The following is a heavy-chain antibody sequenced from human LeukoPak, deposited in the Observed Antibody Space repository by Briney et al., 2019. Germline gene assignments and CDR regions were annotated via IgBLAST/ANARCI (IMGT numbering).Heavy chain of an antibody. V-gene: IGHV3-30*04. CDR1: GFTFSSYA. CDR3: AREMEVGAAYYYMDV. D-gene: IGHD1-26*01. Sequence: PGRSLRLSCAASGFTFSSYAMHWVRQAPGKGPEWVAVISYDGSNKYYADSVKGRFTISRDNSKNTLYLQMNSLRAEDTAVYYCAREMEVGAAYYYMDVWGKGTTVTVSS. CDR2: ISYDGSNK. J-gene: IGHJ6*03.